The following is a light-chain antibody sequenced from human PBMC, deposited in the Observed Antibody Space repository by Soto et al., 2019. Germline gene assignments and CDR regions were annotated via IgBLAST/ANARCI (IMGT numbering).Light chain of an antibody. V-gene: IGKV4-1*01. CDR1: QSVLYSSNDKDY. CDR2: WAS. Sequence: DIVMTQSPASLAVSLGETATINCKASQSVLYSSNDKDYLAWYQQKPGQPPKLLIYWASTRESGVPDRFSGSVSGTDFTLTISSLQAEDMAVYYCQQYYSTPLTFCPGTKVDIK. J-gene: IGKJ3*01. CDR3: QQYYSTPLT.